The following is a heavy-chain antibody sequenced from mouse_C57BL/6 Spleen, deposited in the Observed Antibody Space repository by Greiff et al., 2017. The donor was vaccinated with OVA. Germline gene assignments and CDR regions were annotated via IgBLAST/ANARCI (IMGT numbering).Heavy chain of an antibody. V-gene: IGHV1-82*01. CDR2: IYPGDGDT. Sequence: LQESGPELVKPGASVKISCKASGYAFSSSWMNWVKQRPGKGLEWIGRIYPGDGDTNYNGKFKGKATLTADKSSSTAYMQLSSLTSEDSAVYFCASFGDYYGSSYGFAYWGQGTLVTVSA. D-gene: IGHD1-1*01. CDR1: GYAFSSSW. J-gene: IGHJ3*01. CDR3: ASFGDYYGSSYGFAY.